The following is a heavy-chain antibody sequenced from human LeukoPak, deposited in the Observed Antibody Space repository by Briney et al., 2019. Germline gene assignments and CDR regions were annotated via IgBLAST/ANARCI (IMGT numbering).Heavy chain of an antibody. J-gene: IGHJ4*02. D-gene: IGHD1-26*01. V-gene: IGHV1-8*01. Sequence: ASVKVSCKASGYTFIRYDINWGRQAPGQGVEWVGWMNPNSGNTAYAQKFQGRVTMTRNTSLSIAYMELSSLRSEDMAVYYCARGGYSASDPRYWGQGTLVTVSS. CDR3: ARGGYSASDPRY. CDR2: MNPNSGNT. CDR1: GYTFIRYD.